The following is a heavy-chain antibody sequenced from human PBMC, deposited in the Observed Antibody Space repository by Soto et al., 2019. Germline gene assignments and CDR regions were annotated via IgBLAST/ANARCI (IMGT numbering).Heavy chain of an antibody. CDR2: ISGSGGST. J-gene: IGHJ4*02. CDR3: AKNPGYYYDSTGYHFDY. V-gene: IGHV3-23*01. Sequence: PGGSLRLSCAASGFTFSSYAMSWVRQAPGKGLEWVSAISGSGGSTYYADSVKGRFTISRDNSKNTLYLQMNSLRAEDTAVYYYAKNPGYYYDSTGYHFDYWGKGTLVTVSS. CDR1: GFTFSSYA. D-gene: IGHD3-22*01.